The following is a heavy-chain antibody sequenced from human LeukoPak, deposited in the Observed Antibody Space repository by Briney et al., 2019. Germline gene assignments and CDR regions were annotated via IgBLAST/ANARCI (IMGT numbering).Heavy chain of an antibody. CDR1: GFTFTTYW. D-gene: IGHD5-12*01. V-gene: IGHV5-51*01. J-gene: IGHJ4*02. CDR2: IYPGDSDT. Sequence: GESLKISCKGSGFTFTTYWIGWVRQMPGKGLEWLGIIYPGDSDTRYSPSFQGQVTISADKSITTPYLQWSSLKASDTAIYYCARGRGYSYNYYYFDYWGQGTLVTVSS. CDR3: ARGRGYSYNYYYFDY.